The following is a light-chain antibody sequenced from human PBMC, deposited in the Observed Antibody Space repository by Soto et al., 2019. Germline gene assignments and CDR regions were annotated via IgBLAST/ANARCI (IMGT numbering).Light chain of an antibody. Sequence: EIVLTQSPVTLSLSPGERATLSCIASQNVWSNYLAWYQQVPGQAPRLLIYDATTRATGVPDRFTGSGSGTDFTLTISRLEPEDFAVYYCQRYGTSPPYTFGQGTKLEI. CDR1: QNVWSNY. V-gene: IGKV3-20*01. CDR3: QRYGTSPPYT. CDR2: DAT. J-gene: IGKJ2*01.